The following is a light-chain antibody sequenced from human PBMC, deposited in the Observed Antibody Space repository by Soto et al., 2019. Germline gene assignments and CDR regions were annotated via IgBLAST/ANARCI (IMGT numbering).Light chain of an antibody. Sequence: QSALTQPPSASGSPGQSVTTSCTGTSNDVGNYNYVSWYQQHPGKAPKVLISEVSKRPSGVPDRFSGSKSGNMASLTVSGLQAEDEADYYCSSYSGTNNLLIFGGGTKLTVL. CDR1: SNDVGNYNY. CDR2: EVS. V-gene: IGLV2-8*01. CDR3: SSYSGTNNLLI. J-gene: IGLJ2*01.